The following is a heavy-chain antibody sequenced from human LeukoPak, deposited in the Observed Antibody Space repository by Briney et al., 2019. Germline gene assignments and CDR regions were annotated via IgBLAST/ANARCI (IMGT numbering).Heavy chain of an antibody. CDR1: GGSISSGGYY. CDR2: IYYSGST. V-gene: IGHV4-31*03. Sequence: TPSQTLSLTCTVSGGSISSGGYYWSWIRQHPGKGLEWIAYIYYSGSTYYNPSLKSRVTISVDMSKNQFSLKMSSVTAADTAVYYCARDWSGPYYFDHWGQGILVTVSS. CDR3: ARDWSGPYYFDH. J-gene: IGHJ4*01. D-gene: IGHD3-3*01.